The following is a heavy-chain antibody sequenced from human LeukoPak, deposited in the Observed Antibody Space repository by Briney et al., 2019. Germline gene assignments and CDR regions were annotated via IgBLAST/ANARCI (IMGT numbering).Heavy chain of an antibody. CDR1: GFTLSSYA. D-gene: IGHD4-11*01. V-gene: IGHV3-23*01. CDR2: STPSGGST. CDR3: AKYSSGSHYFYYYPMDI. Sequence: GGSLRLSCAASGFTLSSYAMSWVRQTPGKGLQWVTSSTPSGGSTYYADSVKGRFTISRDNSENTLYLQMNSLRAEDTAVYYCAKYSSGSHYFYYYPMDIWGKGTTVTVSS. J-gene: IGHJ6*03.